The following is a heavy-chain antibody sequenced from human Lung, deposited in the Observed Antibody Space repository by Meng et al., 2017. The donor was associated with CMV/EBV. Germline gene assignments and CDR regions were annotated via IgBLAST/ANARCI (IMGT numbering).Heavy chain of an antibody. Sequence: VALVQSGGEVKKPGASVWVSCKASGYTFGSYGICWVRQAPGQGLEWMGWFVNYVDTYPAPKFQGRVTMTTDTHTNTAFMELRSLTSDDTAVYYCASGTPGRSYCDYWGQGTLVTVSS. CDR2: FVNYVDT. CDR3: ASGTPGRSYCDY. V-gene: IGHV1-18*01. J-gene: IGHJ4*02. D-gene: IGHD2-15*01. CDR1: GYTFGSYG.